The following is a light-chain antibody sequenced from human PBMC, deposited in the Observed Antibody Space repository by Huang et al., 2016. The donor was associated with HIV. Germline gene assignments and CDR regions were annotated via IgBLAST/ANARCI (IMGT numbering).Light chain of an antibody. CDR1: QSLVHSDGNTY. J-gene: IGKJ2*01. CDR3: MQGTHWPL. Sequence: DVVMTQSPLSLPVTLGQPASISCRSSQSLVHSDGNTYLNWFQQRPGQSPRSLIYKVANRDSGVPDRCSGRGSGTDFTLKISRVEAEDVGVYYCMQGTHWPLFGQGTKLEIK. CDR2: KVA. V-gene: IGKV2-30*02.